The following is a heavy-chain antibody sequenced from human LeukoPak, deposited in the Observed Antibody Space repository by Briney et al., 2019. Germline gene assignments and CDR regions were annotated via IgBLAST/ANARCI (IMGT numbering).Heavy chain of an antibody. Sequence: GSLRLSCAASGFTFSSYSMNWVRQAPGKGLEWVSSISSSSSYIYYADSVKGRFTISRDNAKNSLYLQMNSLRAEDTAVYYCARAQVVRNAFDIWGQGTMVTVSS. V-gene: IGHV3-21*01. D-gene: IGHD3-22*01. J-gene: IGHJ3*02. CDR1: GFTFSSYS. CDR3: ARAQVVRNAFDI. CDR2: ISSSSSYI.